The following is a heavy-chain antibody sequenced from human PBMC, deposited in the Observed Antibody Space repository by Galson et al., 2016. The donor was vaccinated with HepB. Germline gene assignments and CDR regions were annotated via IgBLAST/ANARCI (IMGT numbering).Heavy chain of an antibody. J-gene: IGHJ2*01. CDR3: ARPPRGSGNYPDNWYFDL. CDR1: GYTFSSYD. V-gene: IGHV1-8*01. D-gene: IGHD3-10*01. Sequence: SVKVSCKASGYTFSSYDINWVRQATGQGPEWMGWMNPNSGNTGYALKFQGRVTMTSNTSISTAYMELSSLRSEDTAVYYCARPPRGSGNYPDNWYFDLWGRGTLVTVSS. CDR2: MNPNSGNT.